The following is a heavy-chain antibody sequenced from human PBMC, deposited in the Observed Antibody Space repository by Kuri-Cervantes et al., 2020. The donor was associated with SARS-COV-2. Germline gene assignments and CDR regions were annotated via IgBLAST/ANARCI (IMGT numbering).Heavy chain of an antibody. Sequence: GESLKISCAASGFTFSTYRMHWIRQAPGKGLEYVSAITSDGDTTFYADSVKGRFTISRDNSKNTLYLQMNSLRAEDTAVYYCAKSRGIAAQDYFDYWGQGTLVTVSS. J-gene: IGHJ4*02. V-gene: IGHV3-64*02. CDR1: GFTFSTYR. CDR3: AKSRGIAAQDYFDY. D-gene: IGHD6-13*01. CDR2: ITSDGDTT.